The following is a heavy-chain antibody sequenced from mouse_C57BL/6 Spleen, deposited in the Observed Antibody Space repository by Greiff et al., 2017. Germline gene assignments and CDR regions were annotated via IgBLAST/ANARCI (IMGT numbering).Heavy chain of an antibody. CDR2: IDPSDSET. J-gene: IGHJ3*01. D-gene: IGHD2-4*01. V-gene: IGHV1-52*01. CDR3: ARGRLRQGAWFAY. Sequence: VKLQQPGAELVRPGSSVKLSCKASGYTFTSYWMHWVKQRPIQGLEWIGNIDPSDSETHYNQKFKDKATLTVDKSSSTAYMQLSSLTSEDSAVYYCARGRLRQGAWFAYWGQGTLVTVSA. CDR1: GYTFTSYW.